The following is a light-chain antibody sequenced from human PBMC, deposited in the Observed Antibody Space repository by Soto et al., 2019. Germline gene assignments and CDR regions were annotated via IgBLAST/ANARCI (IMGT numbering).Light chain of an antibody. V-gene: IGKV1-9*01. CDR3: QQLNSYPWT. J-gene: IGKJ1*01. CDR2: AAS. CDR1: QGISSY. Sequence: DIQLTQSPSFLSASVGDRVTITCRASQGISSYLAWYQQKPGKAPKLLIYAASTLQSGVPSRFSGSGSGTEFTLTISSLQPEDFATYYCQQLNSYPWTFGQGTKVEFK.